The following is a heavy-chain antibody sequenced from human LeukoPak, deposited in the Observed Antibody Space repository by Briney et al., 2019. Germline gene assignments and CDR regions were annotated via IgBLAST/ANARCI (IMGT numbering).Heavy chain of an antibody. Sequence: SETLSLTCAVSGASISSRNWWSWIRQPPGKGLEWIGEINHSGSTNYNPSLKSRVTISVDTSKNQFSLKLSSVTAADTAVYYCARGLYYGSGSYRNHWDYWGQGTLVTVSS. CDR2: INHSGST. CDR1: GASISSRNW. V-gene: IGHV4-4*02. CDR3: ARGLYYGSGSYRNHWDY. J-gene: IGHJ4*02. D-gene: IGHD3-10*01.